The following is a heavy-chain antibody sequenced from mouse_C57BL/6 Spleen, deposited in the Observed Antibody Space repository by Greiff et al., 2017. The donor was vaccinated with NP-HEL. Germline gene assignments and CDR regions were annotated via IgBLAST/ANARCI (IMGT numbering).Heavy chain of an antibody. CDR2: IDPSDSYT. Sequence: QVQLQQPGAELVKPGASVKLSCKASGYTFTSYWMQWVKQRPGQGLEWIGEIDPSDSYTNYNQKFKGKATLTVDTSSSTAYMQLSSLTSEDSAVYYCASFPRVYDYVFDYWGQGTTLTVSS. CDR1: GYTFTSYW. J-gene: IGHJ2*01. V-gene: IGHV1-50*01. D-gene: IGHD2-4*01. CDR3: ASFPRVYDYVFDY.